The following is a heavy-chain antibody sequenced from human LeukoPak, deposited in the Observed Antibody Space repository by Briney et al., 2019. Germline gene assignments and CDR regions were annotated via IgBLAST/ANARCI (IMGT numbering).Heavy chain of an antibody. Sequence: ASAKVSCKASGYTFTGYYMHWVRQAPGQGLEWMGRINPNSGGTSYAQKFQGRVTMTRDTSISTAYMELSRLRSDDTAVYYCARELIAVAGCFDYWGQGTLVTVSS. D-gene: IGHD6-19*01. V-gene: IGHV1-2*06. CDR2: INPNSGGT. J-gene: IGHJ4*02. CDR3: ARELIAVAGCFDY. CDR1: GYTFTGYY.